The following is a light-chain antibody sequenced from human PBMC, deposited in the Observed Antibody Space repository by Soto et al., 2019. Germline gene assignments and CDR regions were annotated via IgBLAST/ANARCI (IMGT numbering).Light chain of an antibody. CDR3: QQRQYWPPIT. J-gene: IGKJ5*01. Sequence: EIVLTQSPGTLSLSPGERATLSCWASQSVSSYLAWYQQKPGQAPRLLIYDTSNRATGVPARFSGSGSGTDFTLTISSLEPEDCAIYYCQQRQYWPPITFGQGTRREIK. CDR1: QSVSSY. V-gene: IGKV3-11*01. CDR2: DTS.